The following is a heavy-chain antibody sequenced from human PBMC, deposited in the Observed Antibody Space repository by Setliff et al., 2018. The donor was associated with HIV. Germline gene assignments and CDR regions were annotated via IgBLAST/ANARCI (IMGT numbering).Heavy chain of an antibody. Sequence: SETLSLTCTVSGDSSGINYWAWVRQPPGKGLEWIATVSHTGNTYSSPSLKSRVSISLHSSENQFSLRVFSATAADTAIYYCARQNYYDISGYYARPLDFDSWGQGVLVTVSS. V-gene: IGHV4-38-2*02. CDR3: ARQNYYDISGYYARPLDFDS. CDR1: GDSSGINY. D-gene: IGHD3-22*01. CDR2: VSHTGNT. J-gene: IGHJ4*02.